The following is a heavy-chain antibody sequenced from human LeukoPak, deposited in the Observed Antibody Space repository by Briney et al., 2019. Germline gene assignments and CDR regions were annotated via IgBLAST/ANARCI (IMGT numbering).Heavy chain of an antibody. Sequence: ASVKVSCKASGYTFTGYYMHWVRQAPEQGLEWMGWINPNSGGTNYAQKFQGRVTMTRDTCISIAYMELSRLRSDDTAVYYCARTRLGFGEFLVDPWGQGTLVTVSS. V-gene: IGHV1-2*02. CDR2: INPNSGGT. D-gene: IGHD3-10*01. CDR3: ARTRLGFGEFLVDP. CDR1: GYTFTGYY. J-gene: IGHJ5*02.